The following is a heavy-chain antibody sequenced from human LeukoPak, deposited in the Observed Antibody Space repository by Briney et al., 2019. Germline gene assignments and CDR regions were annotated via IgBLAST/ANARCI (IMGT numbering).Heavy chain of an antibody. V-gene: IGHV1-69*05. Sequence: GASVKVSCKASGGTFSSYAISWVRQAPGQGLEWMGGIIPIFGTANYAQKFQGRVAITTDESTSTAYMELSSLRSEDTAVYYCARGPPTSSNWFDPWGQGTLVTVSS. CDR1: GGTFSSYA. J-gene: IGHJ5*02. CDR2: IIPIFGTA. CDR3: ARGPPTSSNWFDP.